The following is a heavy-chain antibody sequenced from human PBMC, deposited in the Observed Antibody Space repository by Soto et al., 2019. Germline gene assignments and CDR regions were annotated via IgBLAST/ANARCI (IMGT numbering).Heavy chain of an antibody. CDR1: GGSISSSNW. CDR2: IYHSGST. D-gene: IGHD5-12*01. CDR3: ASTSGYSGYGFDY. J-gene: IGHJ4*02. V-gene: IGHV4-4*02. Sequence: QVQLQESGPGLVKPSGTLSLTCAVSGGSISSSNWWGWVRQPPGKGLEWIGEIYHSGSTNYNASLKSRVTISLDKSKNQFSLKLSSVTAADTALYYCASTSGYSGYGFDYWGQGTLVTVSS.